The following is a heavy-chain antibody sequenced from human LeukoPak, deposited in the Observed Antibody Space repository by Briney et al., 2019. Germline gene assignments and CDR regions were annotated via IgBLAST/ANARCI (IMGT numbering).Heavy chain of an antibody. CDR2: ISAYNGNT. D-gene: IGHD3-9*01. J-gene: IGHJ5*02. CDR1: GYTFTSYG. CDR3: AGFYYDILTGYPNWFDP. V-gene: IGHV1-18*01. Sequence: ASVKVSCKASGYTFTSYGISWVRQAPGQGLEWMGWISAYNGNTNYAQKLQGRVTMTTDTSTSTAYVELRSLRSDDTAVYYCAGFYYDILTGYPNWFDPWGQGTLVTVSS.